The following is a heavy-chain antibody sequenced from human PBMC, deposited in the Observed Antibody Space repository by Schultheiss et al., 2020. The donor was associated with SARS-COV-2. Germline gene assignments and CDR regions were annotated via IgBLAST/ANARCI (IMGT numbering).Heavy chain of an antibody. V-gene: IGHV4-59*12. J-gene: IGHJ4*02. CDR1: GGSISSYY. CDR3: ARGQRQWVFDY. CDR2: IYYSGST. Sequence: SQTLSLTCTVSGGSISSYYWSWIRQHPGKGLEWIGYIYYSGSTYYNPSLKSRVTISVDTSKNQFSLKLSSVTAADTAVYYCARGQRQWVFDYWGQGTLVTVSS. D-gene: IGHD1-26*01.